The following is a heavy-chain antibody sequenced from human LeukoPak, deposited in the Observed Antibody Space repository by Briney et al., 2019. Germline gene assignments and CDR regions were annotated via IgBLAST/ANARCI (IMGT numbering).Heavy chain of an antibody. CDR1: GFTFSSYA. V-gene: IGHV3-23*01. CDR2: ISGSGGNT. Sequence: GGSLRLSCAASGFTFSSYAMSWVRQAPGKGLEWVSVISGSGGNTYYADSVKGRFTISRDNSKNTLYLQLNSLRAEDTAVYYCAKGGDGYNYYFDYWGQETLVTVSS. J-gene: IGHJ4*02. CDR3: AKGGDGYNYYFDY. D-gene: IGHD5-24*01.